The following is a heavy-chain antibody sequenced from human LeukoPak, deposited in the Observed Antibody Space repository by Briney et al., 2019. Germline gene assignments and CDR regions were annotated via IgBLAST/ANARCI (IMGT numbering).Heavy chain of an antibody. Sequence: PGGSLRLSCAASGVTLSSYAMSWARQAPGKGLEWVGRTRNKANDYTTEYAASVRGRFTVSRDDSRNSLYLQMSSLKTEDTAVYFCARERFSGSYFLGSFDSWGQGTLVTVSS. CDR1: GVTLSSYA. D-gene: IGHD1-26*01. V-gene: IGHV3-72*01. J-gene: IGHJ4*02. CDR2: TRNKANDYTT. CDR3: ARERFSGSYFLGSFDS.